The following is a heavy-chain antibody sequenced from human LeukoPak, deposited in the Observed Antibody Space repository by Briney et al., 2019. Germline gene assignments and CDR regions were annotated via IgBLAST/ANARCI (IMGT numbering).Heavy chain of an antibody. CDR2: IDPSDSYT. D-gene: IGHD1-7*01. CDR1: GYMFTRQW. CDR3: AQSRITGTTEWFAP. Sequence: PGESLNLSCKGSGYMFTRQWKSWVRQMPGKGLEWMGRIDPSDSYTNYSPSFQGHVTISADKSISTAYLQWSSLKASDNAMYYCAQSRITGTTEWFAPSGQGSLVTVAS. J-gene: IGHJ5*02. V-gene: IGHV5-10-1*01.